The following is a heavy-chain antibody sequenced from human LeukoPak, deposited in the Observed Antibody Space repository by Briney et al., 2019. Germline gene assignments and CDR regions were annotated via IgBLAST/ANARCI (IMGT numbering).Heavy chain of an antibody. CDR3: AKDGRDSSSWYDPHFDY. D-gene: IGHD6-13*01. V-gene: IGHV3-43*02. J-gene: IGHJ4*02. CDR2: ISGDGGST. CDR1: GFTFDDYA. Sequence: AGGSLRLPCAASGFTFDDYAMHWVRHAPGKGLEWVSLISGDGGSTYYADSVKGRFTISRDNSKNSLYLQMNSLRTEDTALYYCAKDGRDSSSWYDPHFDYWGQGTLVTVSS.